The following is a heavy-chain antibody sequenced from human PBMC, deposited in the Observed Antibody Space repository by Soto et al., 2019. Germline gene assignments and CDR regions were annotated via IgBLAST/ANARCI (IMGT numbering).Heavy chain of an antibody. CDR2: ISYDGSNK. CDR3: AKETYSGPLDY. D-gene: IGHD2-15*01. CDR1: GFTFSSYG. J-gene: IGHJ4*02. Sequence: QVQLVESGGGVVQPGRSLRLSCAASGFTFSSYGMHWVRQAPGKGLEWVAVISYDGSNKYYADSVKGRFTISRDNSKNTLYLQMNSLRAEDTADCAKETYSGPLDYWGQGTLVTVSS. V-gene: IGHV3-30*18.